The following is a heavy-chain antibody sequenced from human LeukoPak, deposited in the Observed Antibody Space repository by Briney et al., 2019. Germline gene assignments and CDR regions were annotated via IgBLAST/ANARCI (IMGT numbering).Heavy chain of an antibody. V-gene: IGHV3-23*01. Sequence: GGSLRLSCAVSGFAFGSEAMSWVRQSPARGLEWVASISPGGGTTYYADYVKGRFTISRDNVNNTLFLQMHSLRAEDTAVYYCIRDGLLWFGGATWGQGTMVTVSS. D-gene: IGHD3-10*01. J-gene: IGHJ3*01. CDR3: IRDGLLWFGGAT. CDR2: ISPGGGTT. CDR1: GFAFGSEA.